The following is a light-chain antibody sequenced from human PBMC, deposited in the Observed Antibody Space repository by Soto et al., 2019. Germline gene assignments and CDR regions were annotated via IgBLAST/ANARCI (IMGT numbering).Light chain of an antibody. V-gene: IGLV1-40*01. J-gene: IGLJ2*01. CDR1: SSNIGAGYD. CDR3: QSCPVV. Sequence: QSVLTQPPSVSGAPGQRVTISCTGSSSNIGAGYDVHWYQQLPGTAPKLLIYGNSNRPSGVPDRFSGSKSGTSASLAITGLQAEDDADYYCQSCPVVFGGGTKLTVL. CDR2: GNS.